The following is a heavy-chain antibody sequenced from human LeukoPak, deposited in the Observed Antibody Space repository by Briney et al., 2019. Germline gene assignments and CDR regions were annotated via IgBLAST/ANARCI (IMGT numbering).Heavy chain of an antibody. CDR1: GGSISSSSYY. CDR2: IYYSGST. D-gene: IGHD2-21*02. J-gene: IGHJ4*02. V-gene: IGHV4-39*07. Sequence: SETLSLTCTVSGGSISSSSYYWGWIRQPPGKGLEWIGSIYYSGSTNYNPSLKSRVTISVDTSKNQFSLKLSSVTAADTAVYYCARFTRLSPGDYWGQGTLVTVSS. CDR3: ARFTRLSPGDY.